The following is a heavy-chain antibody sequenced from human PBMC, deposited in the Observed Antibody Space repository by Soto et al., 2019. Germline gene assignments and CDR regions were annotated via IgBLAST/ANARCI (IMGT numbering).Heavy chain of an antibody. D-gene: IGHD6-25*01. CDR1: GFTFSSYG. CDR3: AKDRRPNYYYCMDV. J-gene: IGHJ6*02. V-gene: IGHV3-30*18. Sequence: QVQLVESGGGVVQPGRSLRLSCAASGFTFSSYGMHWVRQAPGKGLEWVAVISYDGSNKYYADSVKGRFTISRDNSKNTLYLQMNSLRAEDTAVYYCAKDRRPNYYYCMDVGGQGTTVTVSS. CDR2: ISYDGSNK.